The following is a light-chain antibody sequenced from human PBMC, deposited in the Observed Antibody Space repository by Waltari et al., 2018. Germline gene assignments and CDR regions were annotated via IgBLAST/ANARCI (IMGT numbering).Light chain of an antibody. Sequence: DIQMTQSPSSVSASVGDRVTITCRASQDITGWLAWYQQKPGKGPKMLIYSVSTLQSGVPTRFRGSGSGTKFTRTIASLQSEDSGTYDCQQATSFPPTFGGGTKVE. CDR3: QQATSFPPT. CDR1: QDITGW. CDR2: SVS. V-gene: IGKV1-12*01. J-gene: IGKJ4*01.